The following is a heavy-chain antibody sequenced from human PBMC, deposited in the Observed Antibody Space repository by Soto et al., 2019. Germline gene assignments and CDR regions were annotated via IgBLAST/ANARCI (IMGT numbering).Heavy chain of an antibody. CDR2: IIPIFGTA. CDR3: ASQRFYDSSGYYLFDY. J-gene: IGHJ4*02. V-gene: IGHV1-69*06. Sequence: GASVKVSCKASGGTFSSYAISWVRQAPGQGLEWMGGIIPIFGTANYAQKFQGRVTITADKSTSTAYMELSSLRSEDTAVYYCASQRFYDSSGYYLFDYWGQGTLVTVS. CDR1: GGTFSSYA. D-gene: IGHD3-22*01.